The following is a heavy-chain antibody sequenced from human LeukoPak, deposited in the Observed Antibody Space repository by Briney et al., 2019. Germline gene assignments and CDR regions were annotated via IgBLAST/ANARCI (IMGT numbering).Heavy chain of an antibody. V-gene: IGHV4-31*03. CDR1: GGSISCGGYY. Sequence: PSQTLSLTCTVSGGSISCGGYYWSWIRQHPGKGLEWIGYIYYSGSTYYNPSLKSRVTISVDTSKNQFSLKLSSVTAADTAVYYCARDRDEMVVPAAPAGDYYGMDVWGQGTTVTVSS. D-gene: IGHD2-2*01. CDR2: IYYSGST. CDR3: ARDRDEMVVPAAPAGDYYGMDV. J-gene: IGHJ6*02.